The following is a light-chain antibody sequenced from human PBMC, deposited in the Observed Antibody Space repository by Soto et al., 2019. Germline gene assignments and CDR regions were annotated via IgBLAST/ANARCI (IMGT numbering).Light chain of an antibody. V-gene: IGLV2-14*01. CDR2: DVS. CDR3: SSYSISSTLGV. J-gene: IGLJ2*01. CDR1: SSDVGSYNY. Sequence: QSALTQPASVSGSPGQSITISCTGTSSDVGSYNYVSWYQQHPGKAPKLMIYDVSNRPSGVSNRFSGSKSGNTASLTISGLQAEDEAAYYCSSYSISSTLGVFGGGTKVTVL.